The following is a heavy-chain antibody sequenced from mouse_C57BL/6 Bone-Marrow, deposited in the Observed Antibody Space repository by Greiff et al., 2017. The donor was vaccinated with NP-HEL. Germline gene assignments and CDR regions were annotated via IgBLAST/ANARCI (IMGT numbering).Heavy chain of an antibody. CDR1: GFSLTSYG. V-gene: IGHV2-2*01. D-gene: IGHD2-10*01. CDR2: IWSGGST. Sequence: VQRVESGPGLVQPSQSLSITCTVSGFSLTSYGVHWVRQSPGKGLEWLGVIWSGGSTDYNAAFISRLSISKDNSKSQVFFKMNSLQADDTAIYYCARNGLLPYYYAMDYWGQGTSVTVSS. CDR3: ARNGLLPYYYAMDY. J-gene: IGHJ4*01.